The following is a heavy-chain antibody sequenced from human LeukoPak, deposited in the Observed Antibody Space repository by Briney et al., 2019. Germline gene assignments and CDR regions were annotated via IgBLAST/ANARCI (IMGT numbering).Heavy chain of an antibody. Sequence: GGSLRLSCAASGFTFSSYSMNWVRQAPGKGLEWVSSISSSSSYIYYADSVKGRFTISRDNAKNSLYLQMNSLRAEVTAVYYCARDRLAYCSSTSCYSRYNWFDPWGQGTLVTVSS. D-gene: IGHD2-2*01. J-gene: IGHJ5*02. CDR1: GFTFSSYS. CDR3: ARDRLAYCSSTSCYSRYNWFDP. V-gene: IGHV3-21*01. CDR2: ISSSSSYI.